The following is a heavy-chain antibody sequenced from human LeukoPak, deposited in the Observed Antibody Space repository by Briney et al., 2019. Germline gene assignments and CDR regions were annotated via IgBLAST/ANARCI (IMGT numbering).Heavy chain of an antibody. Sequence: GGSLRLSCAASGFTFSSYGMHWVRQAPGKGLEWVAFISYDGSNKYYADSVKGRFTISRDNSKNTLYLQMNSLRAEDTAIYYCAKGGSWSADYWGQGTLVTVSS. J-gene: IGHJ4*02. CDR3: AKGGSWSADY. CDR2: ISYDGSNK. V-gene: IGHV3-30*18. D-gene: IGHD3-10*01. CDR1: GFTFSSYG.